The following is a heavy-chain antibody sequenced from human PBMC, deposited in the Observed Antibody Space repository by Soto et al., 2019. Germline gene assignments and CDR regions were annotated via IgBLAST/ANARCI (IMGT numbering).Heavy chain of an antibody. CDR3: ATEPKDWLSLPVNWFDP. CDR2: INPSGGST. J-gene: IGHJ5*02. D-gene: IGHD3-9*01. Sequence: GASVKVSCKASGYTFTSYYMHWVRQAPGLGLEWMGIINPSGGSTSYAQKFQGRVTMTRDTSTSTVYMELSSLRSEDTAVYYCATEPKDWLSLPVNWFDPWGQGTLVTVSS. CDR1: GYTFTSYY. V-gene: IGHV1-46*03.